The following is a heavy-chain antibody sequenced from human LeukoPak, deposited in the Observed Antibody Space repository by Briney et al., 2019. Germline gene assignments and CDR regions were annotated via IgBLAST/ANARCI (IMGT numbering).Heavy chain of an antibody. D-gene: IGHD3-10*01. J-gene: IGHJ6*03. CDR1: GFTFSSYS. CDR2: ISSSSSTI. V-gene: IGHV3-48*01. Sequence: QSGGSLRLSCAASGFTFSSYSMNWVRQAPGKGLEWVSYISSSSSTIYYADSVKGRFTISRDNSMNTLCLQVNSLRAEDTAVYFCAKNRKFGDLVYYYYYMDVWGKGTTVTVSS. CDR3: AKNRKFGDLVYYYYYMDV.